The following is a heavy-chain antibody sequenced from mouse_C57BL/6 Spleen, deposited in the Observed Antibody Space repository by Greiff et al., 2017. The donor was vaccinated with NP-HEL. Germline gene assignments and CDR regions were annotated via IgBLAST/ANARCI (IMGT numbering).Heavy chain of an antibody. Sequence: VQLKESGAELVKPGASVKLSCTASGFNIKDYYMHWVKQRTEQGLEWIGRIDPEDGETKSAPKFQGKAHITADTSSNTAYLQLCSLTSEDTADDYCARSDGNLVDYWGQGTTLTVSS. CDR3: ARSDGNLVDY. CDR2: IDPEDGET. V-gene: IGHV14-2*01. CDR1: GFNIKDYY. J-gene: IGHJ2*01. D-gene: IGHD2-1*01.